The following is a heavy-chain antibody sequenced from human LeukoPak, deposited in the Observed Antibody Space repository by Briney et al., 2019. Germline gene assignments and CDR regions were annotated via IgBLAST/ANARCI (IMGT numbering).Heavy chain of an antibody. V-gene: IGHV3-30-3*01. CDR3: ARDRRGFDP. CDR2: ISYDGSNK. Sequence: GGSLRLSCAASGFTFSSYAMHWVRQAPGKGLEWVAVISYDGSNKYYADSVKGRFTISRDNSKNTLYLQMNSLRAEDTAVYYCARDRRGFDPWGQGTLVTVSS. CDR1: GFTFSSYA. J-gene: IGHJ5*02.